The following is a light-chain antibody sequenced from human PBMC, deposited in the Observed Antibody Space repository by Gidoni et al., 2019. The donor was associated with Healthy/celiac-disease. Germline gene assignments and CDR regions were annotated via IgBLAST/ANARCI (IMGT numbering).Light chain of an antibody. Sequence: DIKMTPSPSSLSASVGDRVTITCQASQDSSNCLNWYQQKPGKAPTLLIYDAYNLETGVPSRFIGSGSGTDFTFTTSSLQPEDIATYYCQQYDNLPLYTFGQGTKLEIK. V-gene: IGKV1-33*01. J-gene: IGKJ2*01. CDR1: QDSSNC. CDR2: DAY. CDR3: QQYDNLPLYT.